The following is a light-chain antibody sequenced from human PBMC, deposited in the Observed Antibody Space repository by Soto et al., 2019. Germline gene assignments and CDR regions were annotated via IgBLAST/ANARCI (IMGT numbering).Light chain of an antibody. Sequence: DIQMTQSPSTLSASVGDRVTITCRASQSISSWLAWYQQKPGKAPKLLIYKASSLETGVPSSFSGSGSGTEFTLTISSLQPDDFATYYCQQYNTYSYTFGQGTKLEI. J-gene: IGKJ2*01. CDR2: KAS. CDR1: QSISSW. V-gene: IGKV1-5*03. CDR3: QQYNTYSYT.